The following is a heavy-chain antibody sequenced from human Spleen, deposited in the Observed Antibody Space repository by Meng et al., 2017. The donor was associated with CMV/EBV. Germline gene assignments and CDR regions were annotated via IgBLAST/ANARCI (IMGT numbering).Heavy chain of an antibody. CDR2: ISWNSGNL. CDR1: GFTFDDYA. J-gene: IGHJ4*02. D-gene: IGHD6-6*01. CDR3: AKDIGSSSSPYYFEY. V-gene: IGHV3-9*01. Sequence: GGSLRLSCAASGFTFDDYAMHWVRQAPGKGLEWVSGISWNSGNLGYADSVKGRFTISRDNAKNSLYLQMKSLRAEDTALYYCAKDIGSSSSPYYFEYWGQGTLVTVS.